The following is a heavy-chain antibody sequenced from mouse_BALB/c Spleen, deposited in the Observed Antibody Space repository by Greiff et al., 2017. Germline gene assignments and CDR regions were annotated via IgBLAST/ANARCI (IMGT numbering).Heavy chain of an antibody. CDR1: GYSITSDYA. CDR3: SIYDYDGYAMDY. Sequence: DVKLQESGPGLVKPSQSLSLTCTVTGYSITSDYAWNWIRQFPGNKLEWMGYISYSGSTSYNPSLKSRISITRDTSKNQFFLQLNSVTTEDTATYYCSIYDYDGYAMDYWGQGTSVTVSS. D-gene: IGHD2-4*01. J-gene: IGHJ4*01. V-gene: IGHV3-2*02. CDR2: ISYSGST.